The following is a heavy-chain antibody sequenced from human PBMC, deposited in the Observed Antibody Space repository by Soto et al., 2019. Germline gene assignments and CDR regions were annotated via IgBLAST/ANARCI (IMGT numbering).Heavy chain of an antibody. J-gene: IGHJ6*02. CDR1: GFTFDDYA. Sequence: GGSLRLSCAASGFTFDDYAMHWVRQAPGKGLEWVSGISWNSGSIGYADSVKGRFTISRDNAKNSLYLQMNSLRAEDTALYYCAKDIRSGSSWYFYFYGMDVWGQGTTVTVS. V-gene: IGHV3-9*01. CDR3: AKDIRSGSSWYFYFYGMDV. CDR2: ISWNSGSI. D-gene: IGHD6-13*01.